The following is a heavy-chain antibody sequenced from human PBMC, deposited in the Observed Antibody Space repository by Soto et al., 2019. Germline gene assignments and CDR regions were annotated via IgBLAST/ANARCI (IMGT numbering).Heavy chain of an antibody. V-gene: IGHV4-31*03. J-gene: IGHJ6*02. CDR3: AGEYSSSYYYYGMDV. Sequence: QVQLQESGPGLVKPSQTLSLTCTVSGGSISSGGYYWSWIRQHPGKGLEWIGYIYYSGSTYYNPSLKSRVTISVDTSKNQFALKLSSVTAADTALYYCAGEYSSSYYYYGMDVWGQGTTVTVSS. CDR2: IYYSGST. D-gene: IGHD6-6*01. CDR1: GGSISSGGYY.